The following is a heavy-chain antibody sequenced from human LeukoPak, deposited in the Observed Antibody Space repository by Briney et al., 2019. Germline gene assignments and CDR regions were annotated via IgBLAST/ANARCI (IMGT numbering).Heavy chain of an antibody. CDR2: ISGSGGDT. D-gene: IGHD5-12*01. CDR1: GFTFSTYA. J-gene: IGHJ4*02. Sequence: GGSLRLSCAASGFTFSTYAMSWVRQAPGKGLEWVSAISGSGGDTYYADSVKGRFTISRDNAKNSLYLQMNSLRAEDTAVYYCARDIGSNSGYDSSQRGYWGQGTLVTVSS. CDR3: ARDIGSNSGYDSSQRGY. V-gene: IGHV3-23*01.